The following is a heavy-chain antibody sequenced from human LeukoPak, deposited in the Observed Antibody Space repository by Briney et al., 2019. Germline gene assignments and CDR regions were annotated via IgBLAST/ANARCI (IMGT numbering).Heavy chain of an antibody. V-gene: IGHV3-11*01. CDR1: GFTFSDYY. Sequence: GGSLRLSCAASGFTFSDYYMSWIRQAPGKGLEWVSYISSSGSTIYYADSVKGRFIISRDNAKNSLYLQMNSLRAEDTAVYYCARDDAGGDSRDYFDYWGQGTLVTVSS. J-gene: IGHJ4*02. CDR3: ARDDAGGDSRDYFDY. D-gene: IGHD4-17*01. CDR2: ISSSGSTI.